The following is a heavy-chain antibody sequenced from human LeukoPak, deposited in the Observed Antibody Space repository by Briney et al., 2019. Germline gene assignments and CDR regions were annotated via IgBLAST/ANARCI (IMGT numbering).Heavy chain of an antibody. V-gene: IGHV3-30*18. D-gene: IGHD6-13*01. J-gene: IGHJ4*02. Sequence: GGSLRLSCATSGFTFSNYNMHWVRQAPGKGLEWVAVVLYDGSKKYYVDSVKGRFTISRDNSKNTLYLQMNSLRAEDTAVYYCAKDIYSSSWYAPFDHWGQGALVTVSS. CDR2: VLYDGSKK. CDR1: GFTFSNYN. CDR3: AKDIYSSSWYAPFDH.